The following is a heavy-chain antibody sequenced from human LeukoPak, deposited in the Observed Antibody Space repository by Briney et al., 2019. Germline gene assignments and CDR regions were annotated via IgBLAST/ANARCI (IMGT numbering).Heavy chain of an antibody. V-gene: IGHV4-39*07. CDR3: ARVGDSSGYYDY. CDR2: INHSGST. Sequence: SETLSLTRTVSGGSISSSSYYWGWIRQPPGKGLEWIGEINHSGSTNYNPSLKSRVTISVDTSKNQFSLKLSSVTAADTAVYYCARVGDSSGYYDYWGQGTLVTVSS. CDR1: GGSISSSSYY. J-gene: IGHJ4*02. D-gene: IGHD3-22*01.